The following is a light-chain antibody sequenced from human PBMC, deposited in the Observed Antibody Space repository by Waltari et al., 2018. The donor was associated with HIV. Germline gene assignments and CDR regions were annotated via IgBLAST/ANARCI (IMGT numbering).Light chain of an antibody. CDR1: TSNIETNY. V-gene: IGLV1-47*02. Sequence: QSVLTQPPSASGTPGQRVTISCSGSTSNIETNYVYWYQHLPGTTPKLLIFSNNQRPSGVPDRFSASKSDTSASLAIRGLRSEDEADYYCAAWDDSLSGWVFGGGTKLTVL. CDR2: SNN. J-gene: IGLJ3*02. CDR3: AAWDDSLSGWV.